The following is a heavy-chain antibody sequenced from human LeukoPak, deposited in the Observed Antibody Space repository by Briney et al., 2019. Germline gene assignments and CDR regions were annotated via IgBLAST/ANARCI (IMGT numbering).Heavy chain of an antibody. CDR3: AREGGSGWPDY. J-gene: IGHJ4*02. V-gene: IGHV3-48*04. CDR2: ISSSSTI. CDR1: GFTFSSYS. Sequence: GGSLRLSCAASGFTFSSYSMNWVRQAPGKGLEWVSYISSSSTIYYADSVKGRFTISRDNAKNSLYLQMNSLRAEDTAVYYCAREGGSGWPDYWGQGTLVTVSS. D-gene: IGHD6-19*01.